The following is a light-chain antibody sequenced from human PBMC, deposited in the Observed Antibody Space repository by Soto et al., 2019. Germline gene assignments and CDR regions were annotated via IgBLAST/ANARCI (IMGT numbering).Light chain of an antibody. CDR1: QSVSNY. V-gene: IGKV3-11*01. CDR2: DAS. CDR3: QQRCSWPPLS. Sequence: EIVLTQSPATLSLSPGERATLSCRASQSVSNYLAWYQQKPGQAPRILIYDASNRATGIPDRFSGSGSGTDFTLTITSLEPDDFAGYYCQQRCSWPPLSFGQGTRLEIK. J-gene: IGKJ5*01.